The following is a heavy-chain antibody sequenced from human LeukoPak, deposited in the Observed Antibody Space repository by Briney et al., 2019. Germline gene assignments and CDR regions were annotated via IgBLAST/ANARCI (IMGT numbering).Heavy chain of an antibody. CDR3: AKDSQMTTVTTYFDY. V-gene: IGHV3-30*18. D-gene: IGHD4-11*01. CDR1: GFTFSSYG. Sequence: GGSLRLSCAASGFTFSSYGMHWVRQAPGKGLEWVAVISYDGSNKYYADSVKGRFTISRDNSKNTLYLQMNSLRAEDTAVYYCAKDSQMTTVTTYFDYWGQGTLVTVSS. CDR2: ISYDGSNK. J-gene: IGHJ4*02.